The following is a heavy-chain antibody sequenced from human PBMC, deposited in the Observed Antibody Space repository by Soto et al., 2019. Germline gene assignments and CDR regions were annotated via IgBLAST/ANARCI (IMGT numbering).Heavy chain of an antibody. Sequence: SETLSLTCSVSGGSISSSHYYWGWIRQPPGKGLEWIGSVSYSGSAYYNPSLKSRVTISVDTSKNQFSLKLSSMTAADTAVYYCARPPSIAVAGTPRLGYYYYYMDVWGKGTTVTVSS. J-gene: IGHJ6*03. D-gene: IGHD6-19*01. CDR3: ARPPSIAVAGTPRLGYYYYYMDV. V-gene: IGHV4-39*01. CDR2: VSYSGSA. CDR1: GGSISSSHYY.